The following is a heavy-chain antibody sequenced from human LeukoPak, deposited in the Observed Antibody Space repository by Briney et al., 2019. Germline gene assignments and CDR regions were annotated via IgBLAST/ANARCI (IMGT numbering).Heavy chain of an antibody. D-gene: IGHD3-10*01. Sequence: PSETLTLTCTVSGGSISSYYWTWIRQPAGKGLEWIAFIFYSWSTDYNPSLKSRVTISVDTSMNQFSLKLRSVSAADAAVYYCAAVAMVRAVTYFDYWGQGSPVTVYS. CDR2: IFYSWST. CDR3: AAVAMVRAVTYFDY. CDR1: GGSISSYY. J-gene: IGHJ4*02. V-gene: IGHV4-59*01.